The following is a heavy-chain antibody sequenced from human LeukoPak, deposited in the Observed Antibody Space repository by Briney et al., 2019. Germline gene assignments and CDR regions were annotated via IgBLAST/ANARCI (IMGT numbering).Heavy chain of an antibody. CDR2: IRDSRGYT. J-gene: IGHJ3*02. D-gene: IGHD1-26*01. CDR1: GFTFNIFS. V-gene: IGHV3-21*05. Sequence: GGSLKLSCAASGFTFNIFSMNWVRQAPGKGLEWVSYIRDSRGYTKDADSVKGRFTISRDNAKKSLYLQMNSLRAEDTAVYSCARDRVGGSYVFDIWGQGTMVTVSS. CDR3: ARDRVGGSYVFDI.